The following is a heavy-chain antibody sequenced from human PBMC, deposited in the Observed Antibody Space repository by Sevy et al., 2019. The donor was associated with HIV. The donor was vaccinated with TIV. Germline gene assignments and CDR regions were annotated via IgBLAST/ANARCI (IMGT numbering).Heavy chain of an antibody. CDR3: TTAPGVTIFGVVKDY. J-gene: IGHJ4*02. CDR2: IKSKSDGGTT. Sequence: GGSLRLSCGASGSTVSDAWMSWVRQAPGKGLEWVGRIKSKSDGGTTDYVAPVKGRFTISRDDSKNTLYLQMSSLKTEDTAVYYCTTAPGVTIFGVVKDYWGQGTLVTVSS. D-gene: IGHD3-3*01. V-gene: IGHV3-15*01. CDR1: GSTVSDAW.